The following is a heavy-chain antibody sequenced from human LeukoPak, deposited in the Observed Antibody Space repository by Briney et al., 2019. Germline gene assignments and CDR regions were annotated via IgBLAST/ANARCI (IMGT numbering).Heavy chain of an antibody. J-gene: IGHJ4*02. CDR2: IYSGGST. D-gene: IGHD6-25*01. CDR3: ARRVAATGMVDS. Sequence: SETLSLTCTVSGGSMTGYYWRWIRQPPGKGLEWIGNIYSGGSTKYNPSLEGRVSISVDTSKRQFSLGLSSVTAADTAVYYCARRVAATGMVDSWGQGTLVTVSS. V-gene: IGHV4-4*09. CDR1: GGSMTGYY.